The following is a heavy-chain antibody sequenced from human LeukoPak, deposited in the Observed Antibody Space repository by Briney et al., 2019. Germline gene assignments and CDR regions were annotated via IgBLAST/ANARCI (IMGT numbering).Heavy chain of an antibody. V-gene: IGHV3-15*01. CDR3: TTAYYYGSGTDGDY. D-gene: IGHD3-10*01. CDR2: IKSKTDGGTT. Sequence: GGSLRLSXAASGFTFSNAWMSWVSQAPGKGLEWVGRIKSKTDGGTTDYAAPVKGRFTISRDDSKNTLYLQMNSLKTEDTAVYYCTTAYYYGSGTDGDYWGQGTLVTVSS. CDR1: GFTFSNAW. J-gene: IGHJ4*02.